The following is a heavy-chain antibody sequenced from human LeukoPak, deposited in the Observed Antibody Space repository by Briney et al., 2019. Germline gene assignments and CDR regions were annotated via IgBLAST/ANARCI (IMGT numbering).Heavy chain of an antibody. CDR1: GFTFSSYS. CDR2: ISSSSSTI. Sequence: EGSLRLSCAASGFTFSSYSMNWVRQAPGKGLEWVSYISSSSSTIYYADSVKGRFTISRDNAKNSLYLQMNSLRAEDTAVYYCARVGWFGEQSPFDYWGQGTLVTVSS. J-gene: IGHJ4*02. V-gene: IGHV3-48*01. D-gene: IGHD3-10*01. CDR3: ARVGWFGEQSPFDY.